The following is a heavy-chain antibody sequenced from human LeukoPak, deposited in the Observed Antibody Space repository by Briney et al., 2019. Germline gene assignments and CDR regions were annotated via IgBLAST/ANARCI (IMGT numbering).Heavy chain of an antibody. J-gene: IGHJ6*03. V-gene: IGHV4-59*08. CDR2: IYYSWST. Sequence: SETLSLTCTVSGGSISSYYWSWIRQPPAKGLEGMGYIYYSWSTNYNPSLRIRVTISVDMSKKQFSLNLSSVTAADTAVYYCARGVGATPVRYYQMDVWGKGNTATVSS. D-gene: IGHD1-26*01. CDR1: GGSISSYY. CDR3: ARGVGATPVRYYQMDV.